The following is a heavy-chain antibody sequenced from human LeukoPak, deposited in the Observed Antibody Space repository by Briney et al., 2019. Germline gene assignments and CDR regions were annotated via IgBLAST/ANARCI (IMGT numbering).Heavy chain of an antibody. CDR1: GFSLSTSGVG. CDR2: IYSDDDK. CDR3: ALRRYRSGSWDFGDFDY. J-gene: IGHJ4*02. V-gene: IGHV2-5*02. Sequence: SGPTLVKPTQTLTLTCTFSGFSLSTSGVGVGWIRQPPGKTLEWLAVIYSDDDKRYSPSLKSRLSITKDVSENQVVLTLTNMDPVVTATYYCALRRYRSGSWDFGDFDYWGQGTLVTVSS. D-gene: IGHD2-15*01.